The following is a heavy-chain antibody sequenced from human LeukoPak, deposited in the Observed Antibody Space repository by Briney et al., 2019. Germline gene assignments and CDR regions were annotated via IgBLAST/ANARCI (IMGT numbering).Heavy chain of an antibody. Sequence: SVKVSCKASGGTFSSYAISWVRQAPGQGLEWMGGIIPIFGTANYAQKFQGRVTITADESTSTAYMELSSLRSEDTAVYYCARSRFGELFMYCYYYYMDVWGKGTTVTVSS. CDR1: GGTFSSYA. D-gene: IGHD3-10*01. V-gene: IGHV1-69*13. J-gene: IGHJ6*03. CDR3: ARSRFGELFMYCYYYYMDV. CDR2: IIPIFGTA.